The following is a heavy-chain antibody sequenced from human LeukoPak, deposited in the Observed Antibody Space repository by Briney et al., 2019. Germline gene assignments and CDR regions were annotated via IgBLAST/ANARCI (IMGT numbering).Heavy chain of an antibody. CDR3: ARRQFNFDY. V-gene: IGHV4-59*08. Sequence: SETLSLTCTVSSGSISSYYWSWIRQPPGKGLEWIGYIDYSGNSNSNPSLKSRATISVDTSKNQFALKLSSVTAADTAVYYCARRQFNFDYWGQGTLVTVSS. CDR1: SGSISSYY. D-gene: IGHD6-19*01. CDR2: IDYSGNS. J-gene: IGHJ4*02.